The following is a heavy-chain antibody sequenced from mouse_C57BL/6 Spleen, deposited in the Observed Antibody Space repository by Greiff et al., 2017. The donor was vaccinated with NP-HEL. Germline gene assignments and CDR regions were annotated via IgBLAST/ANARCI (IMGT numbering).Heavy chain of an antibody. Sequence: QVQLKESGAELARPGASVKLSCKASGYTFTSYGISWVKQRTGQGLEWIGEIYPRSDNTYYNEKFKGKATLTADKSSSTAYMELRSLTSEDSAVYFCARWDYGSILYFGVWATETTITVSS. D-gene: IGHD1-1*01. CDR2: IYPRSDNT. CDR1: GYTFTSYG. V-gene: IGHV1-81*01. CDR3: ARWDYGSILYFGV. J-gene: IGHJ1*03.